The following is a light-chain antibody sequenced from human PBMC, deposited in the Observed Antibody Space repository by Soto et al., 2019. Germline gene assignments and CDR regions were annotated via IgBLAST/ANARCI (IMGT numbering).Light chain of an antibody. Sequence: EIVLTQSPGTLSLSPGEGATLSCRASESISSSYLAWYQQRPGQSPRLLIYAASSRAAGIPDRFSGSGSGAEVTLTISRLEPEDFAVYYCQLYGGSHMFSFGQGTKLQIK. CDR3: QLYGGSHMFS. V-gene: IGKV3-20*01. CDR1: ESISSSY. J-gene: IGKJ2*01. CDR2: AAS.